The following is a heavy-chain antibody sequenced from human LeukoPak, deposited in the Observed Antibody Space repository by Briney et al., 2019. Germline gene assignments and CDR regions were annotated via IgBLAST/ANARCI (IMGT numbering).Heavy chain of an antibody. CDR1: GFTFSSYA. D-gene: IGHD4-23*01. Sequence: GGSLRLSCAACGFTFSSYAMHWVRQAPGKGLEWVAVISYDGSNKYYADSVKGRFTISRDNSKNTLYLQMNSLRAEDTAVYYCARDKKDSYGGNSYYFDYWGQGTLVTVSS. J-gene: IGHJ4*02. CDR2: ISYDGSNK. CDR3: ARDKKDSYGGNSYYFDY. V-gene: IGHV3-30-3*01.